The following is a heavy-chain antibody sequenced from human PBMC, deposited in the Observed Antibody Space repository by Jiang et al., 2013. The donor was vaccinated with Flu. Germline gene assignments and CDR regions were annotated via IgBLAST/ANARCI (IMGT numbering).Heavy chain of an antibody. D-gene: IGHD6-19*01. CDR2: INPSGGST. J-gene: IGHJ4*02. V-gene: IGHV1-46*01. CDR3: ARTSGWYPLDD. CDR1: GYTFTSQH. Sequence: GAEVKKPGASVKVSCKAPGYTFTSQHMHWVRQAPGQGLEWMGIINPSGGSTNYAQKFQGRVTMTRDTSTSTVYMELSSLRSDDTAVYYCARTSGWYPLDDWGQGTLVTVSS.